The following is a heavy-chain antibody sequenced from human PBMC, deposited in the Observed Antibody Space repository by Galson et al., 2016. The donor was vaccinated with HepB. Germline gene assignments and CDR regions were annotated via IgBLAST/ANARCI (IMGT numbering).Heavy chain of an antibody. V-gene: IGHV3-21*01. J-gene: IGHJ2*01. D-gene: IGHD2-2*01. Sequence: SLRLSCAASGFTVSNNFMNWVRQAPGQGLEWLSSISSNGDFINYADSVKGRFTISRDNADNSLFLHVSSLRAEDTAIYYCARDNSHCGRTSCIPTYRYFDLWGRGTLVTVSS. CDR3: ARDNSHCGRTSCIPTYRYFDL. CDR1: GFTVSNNF. CDR2: ISSNGDFI.